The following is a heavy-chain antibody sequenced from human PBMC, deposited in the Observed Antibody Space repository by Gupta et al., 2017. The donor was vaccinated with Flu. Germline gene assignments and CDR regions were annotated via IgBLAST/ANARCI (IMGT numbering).Heavy chain of an antibody. CDR3: ARIPFYCSGGSCFYYYYGMDV. J-gene: IGHJ6*02. CDR2: IFSNDEK. D-gene: IGHD2-15*01. Sequence: QVTLKESGPVLVKPTETLTLTCTVSGFSLSNARMGVSWIRQPPGKALEWLAHIFSNDEKSYSTSLKSRLTISKDTSKSQVVLTMTNMDPVDTATYYCARIPFYCSGGSCFYYYYGMDVWGQGTTVTVSS. V-gene: IGHV2-26*01. CDR1: GFSLSNARMG.